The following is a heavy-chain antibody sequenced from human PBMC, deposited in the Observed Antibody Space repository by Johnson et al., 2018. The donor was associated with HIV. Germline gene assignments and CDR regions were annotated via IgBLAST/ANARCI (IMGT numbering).Heavy chain of an antibody. Sequence: QVQLVESGGGVVQPGRSLRLSCAASGFTFSSYAMHWVRQAPGKGLERMAFISYDGNIKYYADSVRGRFTISRDNSKNTLYLQMHSLRAEDTAFYYCARLPSGYSRDAFHIWGQGTMVTVSS. V-gene: IGHV3-30*04. D-gene: IGHD5-18*01. J-gene: IGHJ3*02. CDR3: ARLPSGYSRDAFHI. CDR1: GFTFSSYA. CDR2: ISYDGNIK.